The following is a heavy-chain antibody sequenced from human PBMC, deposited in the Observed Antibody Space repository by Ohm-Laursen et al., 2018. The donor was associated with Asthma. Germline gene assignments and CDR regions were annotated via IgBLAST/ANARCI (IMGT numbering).Heavy chain of an antibody. CDR2: IWYDGSNK. D-gene: IGHD4-17*01. V-gene: IGHV3-33*08. Sequence: SLRLSCAASGFTFSSYGMHWVRQAPGKGLEWVAVIWYDGSNKYYADSVKGRFTISRDNSKNTLYLQMNSLRAEDTAVYYCARDSGSWWRVDDYGDYGLDYWGQGTLVTVSS. CDR1: GFTFSSYG. CDR3: ARDSGSWWRVDDYGDYGLDY. J-gene: IGHJ4*02.